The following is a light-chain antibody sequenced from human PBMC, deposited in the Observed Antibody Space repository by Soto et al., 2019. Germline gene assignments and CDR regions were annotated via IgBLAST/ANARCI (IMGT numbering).Light chain of an antibody. CDR1: QDIRND. CDR3: LQTYNYPLT. Sequence: IQMTQSPSSLSASVGDRVTITCRASQDIRNDLGWFQQKPGKAPNLLIYGASSVHRGVPSRFSGSGSGSDFTLTISSLQSEDFATYYCLQTYNYPLTFGGGTKVDIK. CDR2: GAS. J-gene: IGKJ4*01. V-gene: IGKV1-6*01.